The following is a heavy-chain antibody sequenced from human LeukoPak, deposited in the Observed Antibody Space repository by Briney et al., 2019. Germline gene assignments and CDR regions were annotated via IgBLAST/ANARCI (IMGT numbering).Heavy chain of an antibody. V-gene: IGHV3-74*01. CDR1: GFTFSNSW. CDR2: INSDGSST. CDR3: ARARSYGDYVY. D-gene: IGHD4-17*01. J-gene: IGHJ4*02. Sequence: GGPLRLSCAASGFTFSNSWMHWVRQAPGRGLVWVSRINSDGSSTGYADSVKDRFTISRDNAKNTLYPQMNSLRAEDTAVYYCARARSYGDYVYWGQGTLVTVSS.